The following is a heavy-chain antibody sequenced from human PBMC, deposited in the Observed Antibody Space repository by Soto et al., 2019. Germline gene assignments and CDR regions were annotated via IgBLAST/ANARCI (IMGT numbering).Heavy chain of an antibody. CDR2: IIPILGIA. V-gene: IGHV1-69*10. CDR1: GGTFSSYA. J-gene: IGHJ6*02. D-gene: IGHD3-10*01. Sequence: ASVKVSCKASGGTFSSYAISWVRQAPGQGLEWMGGIIPILGIANYAQKFQGRVTITADKSTSTAYMELSSLRSEDTAVYYCARVELLWFGELPTNYYYYGMDVWGQGTTVTVSS. CDR3: ARVELLWFGELPTNYYYYGMDV.